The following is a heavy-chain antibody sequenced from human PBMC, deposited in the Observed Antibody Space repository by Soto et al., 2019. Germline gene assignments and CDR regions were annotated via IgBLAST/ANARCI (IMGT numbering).Heavy chain of an antibody. CDR2: ISSSSSYI. CDR3: AREGWPLLQTGMDV. Sequence: PGGSLRLSCAASGFTFSSYSMNWVRQAPGKGLEWVSSISSSSSYINYADSVKGRFIISRDNAKNSLYLQMHSLRDEDTAVYYCAREGWPLLQTGMDVWGQGTTVTVSS. D-gene: IGHD2-15*01. J-gene: IGHJ6*02. V-gene: IGHV3-21*06. CDR1: GFTFSSYS.